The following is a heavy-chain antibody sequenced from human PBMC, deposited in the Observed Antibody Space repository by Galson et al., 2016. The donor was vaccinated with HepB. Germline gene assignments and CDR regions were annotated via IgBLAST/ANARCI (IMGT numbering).Heavy chain of an antibody. D-gene: IGHD2-8*01. CDR3: ARRTNGFPDGSSSYWFFDL. J-gene: IGHJ2*01. CDR1: GYTFRTNW. Sequence: QSGAEVKRPGDSLKISCKGSGYTFRTNWIGWVRQRPGKGLEWMGIVDPNDSDTRYSPSFRGQVTISSDKSISTSYLQWRSLQASDTAFYYCARRTNGFPDGSSSYWFFDLWGRGTLVTVSS. CDR2: VDPNDSDT. V-gene: IGHV5-51*01.